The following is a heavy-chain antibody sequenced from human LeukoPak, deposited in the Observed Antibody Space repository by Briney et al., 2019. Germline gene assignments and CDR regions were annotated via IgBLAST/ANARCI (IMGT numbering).Heavy chain of an antibody. Sequence: PSETLSLTCTVSGGSISSSSYYWGWIRQPPGKGLEWIGSIYYSGSSYYNPSLKSRVTISVDTSKNQFPLKLSSVTAADTAVYYCARPASTYYYDSSGYYVDAFGIWGQGTMVTVSS. CDR1: GGSISSSSYY. CDR2: IYYSGSS. J-gene: IGHJ3*02. CDR3: ARPASTYYYDSSGYYVDAFGI. D-gene: IGHD3-22*01. V-gene: IGHV4-39*01.